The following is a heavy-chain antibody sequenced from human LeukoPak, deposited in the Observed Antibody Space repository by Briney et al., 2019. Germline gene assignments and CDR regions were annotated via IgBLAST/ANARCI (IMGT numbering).Heavy chain of an antibody. CDR3: ARGGYSSGWYRGGNWFDP. D-gene: IGHD6-19*01. J-gene: IGHJ5*02. Sequence: SETLSLTCTVSGGSISSSSYYWGWIRQPPGKGLEWIGSIYYSGSTYYNPSLKSRVTISVDTSKNQFSLKLSSVTAADTAVYYCARGGYSSGWYRGGNWFDPWGQGTLVTVSS. CDR2: IYYSGST. V-gene: IGHV4-39*07. CDR1: GGSISSSSYY.